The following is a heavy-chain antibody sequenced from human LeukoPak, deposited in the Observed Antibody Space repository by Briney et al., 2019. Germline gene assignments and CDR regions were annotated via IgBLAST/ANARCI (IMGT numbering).Heavy chain of an antibody. J-gene: IGHJ4*02. D-gene: IGHD6-19*01. Sequence: SETLSLTCTVSGYSISSGYYWGWIRQPPGKGLEWIGTIYHSGSTYYNPSLKSRVTISVDTSKNQFSLKLSSVTAADTAVYYCARRGLGSGWGYGGYYFDFWGQGTLVTVSS. CDR2: IYHSGST. CDR1: GYSISSGYY. V-gene: IGHV4-38-2*02. CDR3: ARRGLGSGWGYGGYYFDF.